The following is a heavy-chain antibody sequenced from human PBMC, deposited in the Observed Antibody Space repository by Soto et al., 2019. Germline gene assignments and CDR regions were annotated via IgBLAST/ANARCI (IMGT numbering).Heavy chain of an antibody. Sequence: SETLSLTCTVSGGSIISYYWSWFRQPPGKGLEWIGYIYYSGSTNYNPSLKSRVTISADTSKNQFSLKLNSMTAADTAVYYCARHNYGSGSTYFDYWGQGTLVTVSS. CDR3: ARHNYGSGSTYFDY. D-gene: IGHD3-10*01. V-gene: IGHV4-59*08. J-gene: IGHJ4*02. CDR2: IYYSGST. CDR1: GGSIISYY.